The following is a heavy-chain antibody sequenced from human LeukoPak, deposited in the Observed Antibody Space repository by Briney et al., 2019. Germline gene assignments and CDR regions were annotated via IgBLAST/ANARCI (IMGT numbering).Heavy chain of an antibody. D-gene: IGHD3-10*01. Sequence: PGGSLGLSCAASGFTFSSYSMNWVRQAPGKGLEWVSYISNTSTTIHYADSMKGRFTISRDNTKNALYLQMNSLRAEDTAVYYCARDRVGYGSGVIDYWGRGTLVTVSS. V-gene: IGHV3-48*04. CDR2: ISNTSTTI. J-gene: IGHJ4*02. CDR1: GFTFSSYS. CDR3: ARDRVGYGSGVIDY.